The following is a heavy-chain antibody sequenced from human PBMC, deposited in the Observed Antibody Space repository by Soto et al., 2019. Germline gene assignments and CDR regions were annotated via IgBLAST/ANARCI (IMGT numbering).Heavy chain of an antibody. Sequence: DVQLLESGGGLVQPGGSLRLSCAASGFTFNTYPMGWVRQAPGKGLEWVSAITLSGGSTYFADSVKGRFTISRDNSKNTLYLQMSSLRAEDTAVYYCARYCGGGTCYYAFDMWGQGTMVTVSS. V-gene: IGHV3-23*01. CDR2: ITLSGGST. J-gene: IGHJ3*02. CDR1: GFTFNTYP. D-gene: IGHD2-15*01. CDR3: ARYCGGGTCYYAFDM.